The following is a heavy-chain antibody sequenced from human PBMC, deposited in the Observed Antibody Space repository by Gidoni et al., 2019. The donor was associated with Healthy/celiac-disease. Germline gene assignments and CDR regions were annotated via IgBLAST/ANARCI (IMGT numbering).Heavy chain of an antibody. Sequence: QVTLKESGPVLVKPTETLTLTCTVSGFSLSNARMGVSWIRQPPGKALEWLAHILSNDEKSYSTSLKSRLTISKDTSKSQVVLTMTNMDPVDTATYYCAFSGDYGGYWGQGTLVTVSS. CDR3: AFSGDYGGY. CDR2: ILSNDEK. J-gene: IGHJ4*02. D-gene: IGHD4-17*01. V-gene: IGHV2-26*01. CDR1: GFSLSNARMG.